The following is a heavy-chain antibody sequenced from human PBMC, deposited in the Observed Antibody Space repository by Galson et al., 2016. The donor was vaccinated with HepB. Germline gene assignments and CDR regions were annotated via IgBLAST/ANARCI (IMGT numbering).Heavy chain of an antibody. CDR1: AFTFRSYG. CDR2: IWDDGNNK. D-gene: IGHD2-2*01. Sequence: SLRLSCAPSAFTFRSYGMHWVRQAPGKGLEWLAVIWDDGNNKVYADSVKGRFTISRDNSENTLYLEMNSLRDEDTALYYCAKSSVVGNGNWFGTWGQGTLVTVSS. J-gene: IGHJ5*02. V-gene: IGHV3-33*06. CDR3: AKSSVVGNGNWFGT.